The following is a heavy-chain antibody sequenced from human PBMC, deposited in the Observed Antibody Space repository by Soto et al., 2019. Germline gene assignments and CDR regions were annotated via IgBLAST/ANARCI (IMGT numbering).Heavy chain of an antibody. D-gene: IGHD2-2*01. CDR2: TNPGNGDT. V-gene: IGHV1-3*01. CDR3: ARTDCSSTSCYNYYYYGMDV. Sequence: ASVKVSCKPSGYSFTKYGFHWVRQAPGQRLEWMGWTNPGNGDTNYSQKFQGRVTITRDTSATTAYMELSSLRSEDSAVFYCARTDCSSTSCYNYYYYGMDVWGQGTTVTVSS. CDR1: GYSFTKYG. J-gene: IGHJ6*02.